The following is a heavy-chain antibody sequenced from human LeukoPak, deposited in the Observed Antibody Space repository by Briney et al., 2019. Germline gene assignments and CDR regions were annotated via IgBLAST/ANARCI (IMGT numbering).Heavy chain of an antibody. D-gene: IGHD1-26*01. Sequence: TGGSLRLSCAVSGFTFDDHGMSWVRQAPGKGLEWVSGINWKGGSTGYADSVKGRFTISRDSSKNTLFLHMDTLRAEDTAIYYCAKDRTVGASYWYFDLWSRGTLVTVSS. CDR3: AKDRTVGASYWYFDL. CDR1: GFTFDDHG. V-gene: IGHV3-20*04. CDR2: INWKGGST. J-gene: IGHJ2*01.